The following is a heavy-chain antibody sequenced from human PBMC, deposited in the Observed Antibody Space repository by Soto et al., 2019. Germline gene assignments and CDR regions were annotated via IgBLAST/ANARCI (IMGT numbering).Heavy chain of an antibody. CDR1: GFTFSSYG. CDR3: AKGEDLGATPFFLLDY. D-gene: IGHD1-26*01. J-gene: IGHJ4*02. Sequence: GGSLRLSCAASGFTFSSYGMHWVRQAPGKGLEWVAVISYDGSNKYYADSVKGRFTISRDNSKNTLYLQMNSLRAEDTAVYYCAKGEDLGATPFFLLDYWGQGTLVTVSS. CDR2: ISYDGSNK. V-gene: IGHV3-30*18.